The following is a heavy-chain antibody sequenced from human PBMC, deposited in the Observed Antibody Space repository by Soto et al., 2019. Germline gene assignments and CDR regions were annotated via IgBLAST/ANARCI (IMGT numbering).Heavy chain of an antibody. CDR2: INPSGGST. V-gene: IGHV1-46*01. CDR1: GYTFTSYY. D-gene: IGHD2-2*01. Sequence: ASVKVSCKASGYTFTSYYMHWVRQAPGQGLEWMGIINPSGGSTSYAQKFQGRVTMTRDTSTSTVYMELSSLRSEDTAVYYCASHCSSTSCYEADYYYGMDVWGQGTTVTVSS. J-gene: IGHJ6*02. CDR3: ASHCSSTSCYEADYYYGMDV.